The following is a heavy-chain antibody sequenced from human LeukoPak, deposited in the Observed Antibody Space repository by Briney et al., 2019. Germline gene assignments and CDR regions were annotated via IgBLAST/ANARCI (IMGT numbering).Heavy chain of an antibody. CDR3: ARDGSSRPSEY. J-gene: IGHJ4*02. D-gene: IGHD6-6*01. CDR2: IKEDGSEK. CDR1: GFTFSDYL. V-gene: IGHV3-7*01. Sequence: GGSLRLSCATSGFTFSDYLMTWVRQAPGKGLEWVANIKEDGSEKYYVDSVKGRFTISRDNARKSLYLQMNSLRVDDTATYYCARDGSSRPSEYWGQGILVTVSS.